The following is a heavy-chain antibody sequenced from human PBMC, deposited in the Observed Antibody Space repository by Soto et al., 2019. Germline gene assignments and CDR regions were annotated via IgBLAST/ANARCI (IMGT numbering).Heavy chain of an antibody. J-gene: IGHJ5*02. CDR3: ARVGCSSTSCYRGSWFDP. V-gene: IGHV3-74*01. CDR1: GFTFSSYW. Sequence: LRLSCAASGFTFSSYWMHWVRQAPGKGLVWVSRINSDGSSTSYADSVKGRFTVSRDNAKNTLYLQMNSLRAEDTAVYYCARVGCSSTSCYRGSWFDPWGQGTLVTVSS. CDR2: INSDGSST. D-gene: IGHD2-2*01.